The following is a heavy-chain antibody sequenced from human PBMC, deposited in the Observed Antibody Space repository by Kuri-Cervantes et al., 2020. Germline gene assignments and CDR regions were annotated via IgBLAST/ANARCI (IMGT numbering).Heavy chain of an antibody. J-gene: IGHJ4*02. Sequence: SVKVSCKASGGTFSSYAISWVRQAPGQGLEWMGGIIPIFGTANYAQKFQGRVAFTRDTSASTAYMELSSLRSEDTAVYYCARDLHYGDNQDCWGQGTLVTVSS. D-gene: IGHD4-17*01. CDR2: IIPIFGTA. CDR1: GGTFSSYA. CDR3: ARDLHYGDNQDC. V-gene: IGHV1-69*05.